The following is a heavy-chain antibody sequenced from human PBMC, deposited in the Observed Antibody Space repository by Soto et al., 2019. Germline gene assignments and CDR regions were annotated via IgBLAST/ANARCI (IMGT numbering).Heavy chain of an antibody. CDR2: ITTSSAYI. CDR1: GFTFNTYD. J-gene: IGHJ5*02. D-gene: IGHD2-21*01. CDR3: VRSRTARLLRHSWFDT. V-gene: IGHV3-21*01. Sequence: EVQLVESGGGLVKPGGSLRLSCAASGFTFNTYDMNWVRQAPGKGLEWVSTITTSSAYIYYADSLKGRITISRDNAKNSLFLQMNSLIAEDTAVSSCVRSRTARLLRHSWFDTWGQGTLVTVSS.